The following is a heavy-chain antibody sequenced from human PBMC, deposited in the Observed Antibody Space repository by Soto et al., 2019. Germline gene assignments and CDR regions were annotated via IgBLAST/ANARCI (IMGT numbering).Heavy chain of an antibody. Sequence: QITLKESGPALVKPTQTLTLTCTFSGFSLNTYGVGVGWIRQPPGKTLEWLALIYWDDDKRYSPSLKSRLTITKDTSKDQVVLTMTNMDPVDTATYYCARISPDQGYFYGVDVWGQGTTVTVSS. CDR2: IYWDDDK. V-gene: IGHV2-5*02. CDR3: ARISPDQGYFYGVDV. J-gene: IGHJ6*02. D-gene: IGHD2-2*01. CDR1: GFSLNTYGVG.